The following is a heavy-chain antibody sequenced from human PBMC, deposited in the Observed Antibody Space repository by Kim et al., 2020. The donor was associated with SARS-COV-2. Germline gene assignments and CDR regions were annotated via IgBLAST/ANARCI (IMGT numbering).Heavy chain of an antibody. CDR3: ARDSLRGELSVLTPFDY. J-gene: IGHJ4*02. CDR2: ISSSGSTI. Sequence: GGSLRLSCAASGFTFSDYYMSWIRQAPGKGLEWVSYISSSGSTIYYADSVKGRFTISRDNAKNSLYLQMNSLRAEDTAVYYCARDSLRGELSVLTPFDYWGQGTLVTVSS. V-gene: IGHV3-11*01. CDR1: GFTFSDYY. D-gene: IGHD3-16*02.